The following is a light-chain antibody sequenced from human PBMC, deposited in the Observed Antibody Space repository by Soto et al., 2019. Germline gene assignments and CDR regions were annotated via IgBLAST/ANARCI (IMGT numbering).Light chain of an antibody. J-gene: IGKJ1*01. CDR1: QSISSSY. Sequence: EIVLTQSPGTLSLSPGERATLSCRASQSISSSYLAWYQQKPGQAPRLLIYGASSRATGIPDRFSGSGSGTHFTLTINRLEPEHFAVYYCQQYDSSPRTFGQGTKVEIK. V-gene: IGKV3-20*01. CDR3: QQYDSSPRT. CDR2: GAS.